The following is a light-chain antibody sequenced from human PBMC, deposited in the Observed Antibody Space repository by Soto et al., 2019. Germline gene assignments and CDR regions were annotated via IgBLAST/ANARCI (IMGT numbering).Light chain of an antibody. CDR2: EVS. CDR1: SSDVGGYNY. J-gene: IGLJ2*01. CDR3: SSYAGSNSVV. V-gene: IGLV2-8*01. Sequence: VLTQPPSASGSPGQSVTISCTGTSSDVGGYNYVSWYQQHPGKAPKLMIYEVSKRPSGVPDRFSGSKSGNTASLTVSGLQAEDEADYYCSSYAGSNSVVFGGGTKLTVL.